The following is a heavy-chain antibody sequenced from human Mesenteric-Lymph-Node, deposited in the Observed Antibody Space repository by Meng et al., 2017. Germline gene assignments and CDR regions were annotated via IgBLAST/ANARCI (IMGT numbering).Heavy chain of an antibody. CDR3: ARTDLLLWFGELLYYYYGMDV. J-gene: IGHJ6*02. D-gene: IGHD3-10*01. Sequence: SVKVSCKASGGTFSSYAISWVRQAPGQGLEWMGGIIPIFGTANYAQKFQGRVTITADESTSTAYMELSSLRSEDTAVYYCARTDLLLWFGELLYYYYGMDVWGRGPTVTVSS. CDR2: IIPIFGTA. V-gene: IGHV1-69*13. CDR1: GGTFSSYA.